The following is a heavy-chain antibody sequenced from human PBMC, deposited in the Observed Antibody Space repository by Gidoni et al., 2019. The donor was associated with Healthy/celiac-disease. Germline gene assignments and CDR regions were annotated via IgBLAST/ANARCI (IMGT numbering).Heavy chain of an antibody. CDR1: GGSISSSSYY. CDR3: ARHVFTAMAPHNWFDP. J-gene: IGHJ5*02. D-gene: IGHD5-18*01. Sequence: QLQLQESGPGLVKPSETLSLTCTVSGGSISSSSYYLGWIRQPPGKGLEWIGSIYYSGSTYYNPSLKSRVTISVDTSKNQFSLKLSSVTAADTAVYYCARHVFTAMAPHNWFDPWGQGTLVTVSS. V-gene: IGHV4-39*01. CDR2: IYYSGST.